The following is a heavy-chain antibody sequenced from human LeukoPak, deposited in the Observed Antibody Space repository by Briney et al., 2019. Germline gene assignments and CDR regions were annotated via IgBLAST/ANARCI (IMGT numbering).Heavy chain of an antibody. Sequence: GGSLRLSCSASGFTFSSYAMSWVRQAPGKGLEWVSAISGSGGSTYYADSVKGRFTISRDNSKNTLYLQMNSLRAEDTAVYYCAKLYYDIHDAFDIWGQGTMVTVSS. CDR1: GFTFSSYA. CDR3: AKLYYDIHDAFDI. CDR2: ISGSGGST. V-gene: IGHV3-23*01. D-gene: IGHD3-9*01. J-gene: IGHJ3*02.